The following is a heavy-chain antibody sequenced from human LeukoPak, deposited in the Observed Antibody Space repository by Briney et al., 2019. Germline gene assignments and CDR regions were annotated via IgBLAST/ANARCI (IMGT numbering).Heavy chain of an antibody. D-gene: IGHD3-10*01. V-gene: IGHV1-69*05. CDR2: IIPFFCSA. J-gene: IGHJ4*02. Sequence: AVKVTCKASGGTFSSYAISWVRPPPGQGLEWVGGIIPFFCSANYAQKFQGRVTITTDESTSTAYMEMSSLRSEDTAVYFCARGGPYYYGSGSDYWGEGTLVTVSS. CDR1: GGTFSSYA. CDR3: ARGGPYYYGSGSDY.